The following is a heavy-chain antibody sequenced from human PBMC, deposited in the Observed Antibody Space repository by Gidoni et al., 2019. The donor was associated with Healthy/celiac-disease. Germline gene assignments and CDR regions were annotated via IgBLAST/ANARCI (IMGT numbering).Heavy chain of an antibody. CDR1: GCTFSSYG. D-gene: IGHD3-22*01. J-gene: IGHJ5*02. Sequence: QVQLVESGGGVVQPGRSLRLSCAASGCTFSSYGMHWVRQAPGKGLEWVAVIWYDGSNKYYADSVKGRFTISRDNSKNTLYLQMNSLRAEDTAVYYCARETYYDSSGYFGAWGQGTLVTVSS. V-gene: IGHV3-33*01. CDR3: ARETYYDSSGYFGA. CDR2: IWYDGSNK.